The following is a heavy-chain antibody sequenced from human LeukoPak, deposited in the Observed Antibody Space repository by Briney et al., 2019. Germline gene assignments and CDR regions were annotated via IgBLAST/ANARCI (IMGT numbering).Heavy chain of an antibody. CDR1: GFTFSSYA. CDR2: ISYDGSNK. CDR3: ARDRRRGYSYGTIFDY. V-gene: IGHV3-30-3*01. D-gene: IGHD5-18*01. J-gene: IGHJ4*02. Sequence: GGSLRLSCAASGFTFSSYAMHWVRQAPGKGLEWVAVISYDGSNKCYADSVKGRFTISRDNSKNTLYLQMNSLRAEDTAVYYCARDRRRGYSYGTIFDYWGQGTLVTVSS.